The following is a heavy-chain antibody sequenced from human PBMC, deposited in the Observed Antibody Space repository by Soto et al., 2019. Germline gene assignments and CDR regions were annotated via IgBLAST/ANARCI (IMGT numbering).Heavy chain of an antibody. CDR3: AKDIDYHDSSGYAFYGMDV. CDR1: GFTFSSYA. Sequence: GGSLRLSCAASGFTFSSYAMSWVRQAPGKGLEWVSAISGSGGSTYYADSVKGRFTISRDNSKNTLYLQMNSLRAEDTAVYYCAKDIDYHDSSGYAFYGMDVWGQGTTVTVSS. CDR2: ISGSGGST. V-gene: IGHV3-23*01. D-gene: IGHD3-22*01. J-gene: IGHJ6*02.